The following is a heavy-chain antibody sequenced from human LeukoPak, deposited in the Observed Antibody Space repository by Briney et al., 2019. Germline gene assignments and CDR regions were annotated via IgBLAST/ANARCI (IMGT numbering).Heavy chain of an antibody. J-gene: IGHJ4*02. D-gene: IGHD4-17*01. V-gene: IGHV1-18*01. Sequence: AAVKVSCKTSGYTFTSYGITWVRQAPGQGLEWMGWISDYNGNTNYAQKVQGRVTMTTDTSTTTAYMELRSLISDDTAVYYCARVVDHDYHDYYADYWGQGSLVIVSS. CDR1: GYTFTSYG. CDR2: ISDYNGNT. CDR3: ARVVDHDYHDYYADY.